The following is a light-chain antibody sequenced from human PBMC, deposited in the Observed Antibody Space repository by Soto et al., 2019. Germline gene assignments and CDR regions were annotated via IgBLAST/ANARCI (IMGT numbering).Light chain of an antibody. CDR3: QQYIEWPYT. V-gene: IGKV3D-20*01. CDR1: QSVDSSY. J-gene: IGKJ5*01. CDR2: DAS. Sequence: EIVLTQSPDTLSLTPGERATLSCGASQSVDSSYVAWYQQKPGLAPRLLMFDASSRATDIPVRFSGSGSGTDFTLTISSLQSEDFAVYYCQQYIEWPYTFGQGTRLEIK.